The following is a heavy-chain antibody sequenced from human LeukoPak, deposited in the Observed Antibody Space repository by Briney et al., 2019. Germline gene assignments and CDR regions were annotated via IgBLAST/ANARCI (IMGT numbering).Heavy chain of an antibody. V-gene: IGHV4-38-2*02. CDR2: IYYNGST. CDR1: GYSISSGYY. D-gene: IGHD4-17*01. CDR3: ARESFYDYGDGGSYFYYLDV. J-gene: IGHJ6*03. Sequence: PSETLSLTCTVSGYSISSGYYWGWIRQPPGKGLEWIGSIYYNGSTYYKYNPSLKSRVNISVDTSKNQVSLNLSSVTAADTAVYYCARESFYDYGDGGSYFYYLDVWGKGTTVIVSS.